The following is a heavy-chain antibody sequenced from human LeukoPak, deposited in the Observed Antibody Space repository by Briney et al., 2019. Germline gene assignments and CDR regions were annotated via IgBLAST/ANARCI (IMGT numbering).Heavy chain of an antibody. V-gene: IGHV3-73*01. CDR1: GFTFSGSA. CDR3: TSHARYCSGGRCSIDDY. J-gene: IGHJ4*02. Sequence: GGSLRLSCAASGFTFSGSAMHWVRQASGKGLEWVGRITSKANSYATAYAASVKGRFTISRDDSKNTALLQMNSLKTEDTTVYYCTSHARYCSGGRCSIDDYWSQGTLVTVSS. CDR2: ITSKANSYAT. D-gene: IGHD2-15*01.